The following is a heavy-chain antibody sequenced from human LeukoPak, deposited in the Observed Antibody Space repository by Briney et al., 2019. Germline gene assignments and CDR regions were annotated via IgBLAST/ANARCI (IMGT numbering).Heavy chain of an antibody. CDR1: GGSFSGYY. Sequence: SETLSLTCAVYGGSFSGYYWSWIRQPPGKGLEWIGEINHSGSTNYNPSLKSRVTISVDTSKNQFSLKLSSVTAADTAVYYCAGLGGYVSSGSLGDYWGQGTLVTVSS. D-gene: IGHD3-22*01. J-gene: IGHJ4*02. V-gene: IGHV4-34*01. CDR2: INHSGST. CDR3: AGLGGYVSSGSLGDY.